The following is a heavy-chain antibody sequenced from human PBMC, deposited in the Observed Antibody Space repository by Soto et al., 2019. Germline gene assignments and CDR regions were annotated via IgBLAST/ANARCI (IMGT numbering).Heavy chain of an antibody. V-gene: IGHV3-74*01. J-gene: IGHJ1*01. CDR2: INGDGDYT. CDR1: GFSFSSYW. D-gene: IGHD2-15*01. CDR3: ARGRGGYSSGF. Sequence: EVQLVESGGGLVQPGGSLRLSCAASGFSFSSYWMHWLRQVPGKGLVWVSRINGDGDYTNYADSVKGRFTISRDNAKNQRDVQVDRRGAGEQAGVSGARGRGGYSSGFWGQGTLVTVSS.